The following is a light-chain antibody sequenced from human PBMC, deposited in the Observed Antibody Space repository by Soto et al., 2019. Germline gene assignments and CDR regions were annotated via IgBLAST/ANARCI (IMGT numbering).Light chain of an antibody. CDR2: EVN. CDR3: SSFTSTSAVYV. V-gene: IGLV2-14*01. Sequence: QSALTQPASVSGSPGQSITVSCTGTSNDIGAYNYVSWYQQHPGKAPKLMIYEVNNRPSGISNRFSGSESGDTASLTISGLQAEDEADYFCSSFTSTSAVYVFGAGTKVTVL. J-gene: IGLJ1*01. CDR1: SNDIGAYNY.